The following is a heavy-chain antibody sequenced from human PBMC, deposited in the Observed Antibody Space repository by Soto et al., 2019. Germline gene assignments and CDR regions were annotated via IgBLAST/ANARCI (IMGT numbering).Heavy chain of an antibody. J-gene: IGHJ6*02. CDR2: ISAYNGNT. CDR3: AKLTAAGTRYYYYGMDV. CDR1: GYTFTSYG. D-gene: IGHD6-25*01. V-gene: IGHV1-18*01. Sequence: QVQLVQSGAEVKKPGASVKVSCKASGYTFTSYGISWVRQAPGQGLEWMGWISAYNGNTNYAQKLQGRVTMTTDTSTSTAYMELMSLRSDDTAVYYCAKLTAAGTRYYYYGMDVWGQGTTVTVAS.